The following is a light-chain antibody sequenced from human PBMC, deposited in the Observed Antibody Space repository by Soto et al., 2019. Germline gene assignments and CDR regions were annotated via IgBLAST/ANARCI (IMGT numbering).Light chain of an antibody. CDR2: DTS. CDR3: QQYNSYFQT. CDR1: QSVTSNY. V-gene: IGKV3-20*01. Sequence: EIVLTQSPGTLSLSPGERATLSCRASQSVTSNYLAWYQQKPGQAPGLLIYDTSTRASGVPDRFSGSGSGTEFTLTISRLEPEDFAVYYCQQYNSYFQTFGQGTKVEIK. J-gene: IGKJ1*01.